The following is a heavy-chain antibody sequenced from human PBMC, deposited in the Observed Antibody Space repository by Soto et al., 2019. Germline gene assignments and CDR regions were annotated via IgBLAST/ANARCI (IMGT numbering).Heavy chain of an antibody. V-gene: IGHV4-31*03. CDR2: IYYSGST. D-gene: IGHD3-3*01. CDR1: GGSISSGGYY. Sequence: QVQLQESGPGLVKPSQTLSLTCTVSGGSISSGGYYWSWIRQHPGKGLEWIGYIYYSGSTYYNPSLKSRVTISVDTSKNQFSLKLSSVTAADTAVYYCARVLGYDSDRGKIWYYYGMDVWGQGTTVTVSS. J-gene: IGHJ6*02. CDR3: ARVLGYDSDRGKIWYYYGMDV.